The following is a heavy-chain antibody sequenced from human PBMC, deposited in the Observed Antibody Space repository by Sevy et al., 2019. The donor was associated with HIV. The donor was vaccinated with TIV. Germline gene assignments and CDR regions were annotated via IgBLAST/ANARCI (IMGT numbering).Heavy chain of an antibody. CDR1: GFTFSSYS. V-gene: IGHV3-21*01. CDR3: ARALKVYAFDI. Sequence: GGSLRLSCAASGFTFSSYSMNWVRQAPGKGLEWVSSISSSSSYIYYADSVKGRFIISRDNAKNSLYLQMNSLRAEDTAVYYCARALKVYAFDIWGQGTMVTVSS. CDR2: ISSSSSYI. J-gene: IGHJ3*02.